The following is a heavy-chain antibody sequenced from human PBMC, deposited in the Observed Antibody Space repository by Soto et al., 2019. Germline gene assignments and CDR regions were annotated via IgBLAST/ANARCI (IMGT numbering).Heavy chain of an antibody. CDR1: GFTFSSYA. V-gene: IGHV3-23*01. CDR3: AKDPGYDYVWGSHTVDVDY. D-gene: IGHD3-16*01. Sequence: GGSLRLSCAASGFTFSSYAMSWVRQAPGKGLEWVSAISGSGGSTYYADSVKGRFTISRDNSKNTLYLQMNSLRAEDTAVYYCAKDPGYDYVWGSHTVDVDYWGQGTLVTVSS. J-gene: IGHJ4*02. CDR2: ISGSGGST.